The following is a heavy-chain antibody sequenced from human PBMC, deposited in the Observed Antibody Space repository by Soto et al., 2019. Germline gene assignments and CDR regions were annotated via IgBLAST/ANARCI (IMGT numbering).Heavy chain of an antibody. CDR1: GFTFSSYA. D-gene: IGHD2-15*01. CDR3: ARVQVVSYYYYGMDV. J-gene: IGHJ6*02. CDR2: ISYDGSNK. Sequence: QVQLVESGGGVVQPGRSLRLSCAASGFTFSSYAMHWVRQAPGKGLEWVAVISYDGSNKYYADSVKGRFTISRDNSKNTLYLQMNSLRAEDTAVYYCARVQVVSYYYYGMDVWGQGTTVTVSS. V-gene: IGHV3-30-3*01.